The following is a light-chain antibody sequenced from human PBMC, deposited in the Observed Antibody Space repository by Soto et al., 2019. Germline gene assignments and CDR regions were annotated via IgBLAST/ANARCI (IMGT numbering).Light chain of an antibody. CDR3: QQYNNWLTWT. J-gene: IGKJ1*01. V-gene: IGKV3-15*01. CDR2: GAS. CDR1: QSVGSN. Sequence: EIVMTQSPATLSVSPGERVTLSCRAGQSVGSNLAWYQQKPGQAPRLLIYGASTRATGIPARFSGSGSETEFTLTISSLQAEDSAVYFCQQYNNWLTWTFGQGTKVDIK.